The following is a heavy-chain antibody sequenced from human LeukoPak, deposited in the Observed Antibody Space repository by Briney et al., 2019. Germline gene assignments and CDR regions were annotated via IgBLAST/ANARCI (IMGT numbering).Heavy chain of an antibody. Sequence: SETLSLTCGVFGGSFSGYYWRWIRQPPGKGLEWIGEINHSGSGNYNSSLKRRVTISVDKCKNQFSLKLSSVTAAHTAVYYCARAGSSWQTRGCMDVWGKGTTVTVSS. CDR1: GGSFSGYY. CDR2: INHSGSG. CDR3: ARAGSSWQTRGCMDV. V-gene: IGHV4-34*01. J-gene: IGHJ6*04. D-gene: IGHD6-13*01.